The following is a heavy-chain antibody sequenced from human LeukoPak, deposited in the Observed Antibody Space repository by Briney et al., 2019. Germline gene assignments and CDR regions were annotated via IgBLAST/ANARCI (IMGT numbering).Heavy chain of an antibody. CDR2: IYYSGST. CDR1: GGSISSSYFY. CDR3: ARRTTGYQAFDI. J-gene: IGHJ3*02. D-gene: IGHD3-9*01. V-gene: IGHV4-39*01. Sequence: SETLSLTCTVSGGSISSSYFYWAWLRQPPGKGLEWIGTIYYSGSTDYNPSLKSRVTISVDTSKNQFSLRLSSVTAADTAVYHCARRTTGYQAFDIWGQGTMVTVSS.